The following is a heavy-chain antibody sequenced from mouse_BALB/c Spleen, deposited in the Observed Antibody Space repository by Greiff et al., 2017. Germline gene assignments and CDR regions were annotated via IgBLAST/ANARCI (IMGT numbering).Heavy chain of an antibody. D-gene: IGHD4-1*02. J-gene: IGHJ4*01. CDR3: ARPTGTGAMDY. CDR2: IWAGGST. CDR1: GFSLTSYG. V-gene: IGHV2-9*02. Sequence: VQVVESGPGLVAPSQSLSITCTVSGFSLTSYGVHWVRQPPGKGLEWLGVIWAGGSTNYNSALMSRLSISKDNSKSQVFLKMNSLQTDDTAMYYCARPTGTGAMDYWGQGTSVTVSS.